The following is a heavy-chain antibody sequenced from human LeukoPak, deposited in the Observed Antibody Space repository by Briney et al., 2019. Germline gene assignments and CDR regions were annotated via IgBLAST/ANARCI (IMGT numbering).Heavy chain of an antibody. CDR3: ARTATGYVGDFDY. D-gene: IGHD3-16*01. Sequence: SETLSLTCTVSGGSISSYYWSWIRQPPGKGLEWIGSIYYSGSTYYNPSLKSRVTISVDTSKNQFSLKLSSVTAADTAVYYCARTATGYVGDFDYWGQGTLVTVSS. CDR1: GGSISSYY. V-gene: IGHV4-39*01. CDR2: IYYSGST. J-gene: IGHJ4*02.